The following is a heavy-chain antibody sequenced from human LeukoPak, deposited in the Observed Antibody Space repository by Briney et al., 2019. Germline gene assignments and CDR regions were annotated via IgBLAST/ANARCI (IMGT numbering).Heavy chain of an antibody. J-gene: IGHJ3*02. CDR3: ARQKGRTAGALDI. Sequence: ESLKISWKGFGYTFPTYWIGWVRQMPGKGVEWLGIIYPGDHDTTYSPSFQGQVTISADQSTSTAYLQWSSLKASDTAMYYCARQKGRTAGALDIWGQGTMVTVSS. D-gene: IGHD2-21*02. V-gene: IGHV5-51*01. CDR1: GYTFPTYW. CDR2: IYPGDHDT.